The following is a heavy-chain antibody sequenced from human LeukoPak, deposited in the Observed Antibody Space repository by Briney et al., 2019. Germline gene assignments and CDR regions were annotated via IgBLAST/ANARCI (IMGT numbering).Heavy chain of an antibody. J-gene: IGHJ5*02. V-gene: IGHV4-59*01. CDR2: VHYAGDT. CDR1: GVSITSYD. Sequence: PSETLSLTCTVSGVSITSYDWTWMRQSPGKGLEWIGYVHYAGDTKYSPFLKSRVTMSMDTSTHQFSLRLSSVTAADTAIYYCTRDKAPGGKRWFDPWGQGTLVTVSS. CDR3: TRDKAPGGKRWFDP. D-gene: IGHD3-10*01.